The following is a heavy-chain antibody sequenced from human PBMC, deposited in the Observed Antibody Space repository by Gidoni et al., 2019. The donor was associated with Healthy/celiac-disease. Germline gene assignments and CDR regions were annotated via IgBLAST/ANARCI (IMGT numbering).Heavy chain of an antibody. J-gene: IGHJ4*02. Sequence: EVQLLESGGGLVQPGGSLRLSCAAAGFPFSRYAMSWVRQAPGKGMEWVSAISGSGGSTYYADSVKGRFTISRDNSKNTLYLQMNSLRAEDTAVYYCAKGDGGYSGYGYFDYWGQGTLVTVSS. D-gene: IGHD5-12*01. CDR3: AKGDGGYSGYGYFDY. V-gene: IGHV3-23*01. CDR2: ISGSGGST. CDR1: GFPFSRYA.